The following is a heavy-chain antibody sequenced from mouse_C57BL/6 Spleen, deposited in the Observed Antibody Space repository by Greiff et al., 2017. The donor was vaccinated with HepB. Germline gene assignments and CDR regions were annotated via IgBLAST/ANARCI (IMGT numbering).Heavy chain of an antibody. CDR3: ARSSGYNFDY. Sequence: QVQLQQSGAELVRPGTSVKMSCKASGYTFTNYWIGWAKQRPGHGLEWIGDIYPGGGYTNYNEKFKGKATLTADKSSSTAYMQISSLTSEDSAIYYCARSSGYNFDYWGQGTTLTVSS. J-gene: IGHJ2*01. CDR1: GYTFTNYW. CDR2: IYPGGGYT. V-gene: IGHV1-63*01. D-gene: IGHD3-2*02.